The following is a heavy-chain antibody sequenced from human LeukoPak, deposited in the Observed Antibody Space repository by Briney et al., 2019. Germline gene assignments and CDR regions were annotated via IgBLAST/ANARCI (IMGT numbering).Heavy chain of an antibody. Sequence: GGSLRLSCAASGFTFSSYGMHWVRQAPGKGLEWVAVIWYDGSNKYYADSVKGRFTISRDNSKNTLYLQMNSLRAEDTAVYYCEGGSYGSRNDAFDIWGQGTMVTVSS. D-gene: IGHD1-26*01. J-gene: IGHJ3*02. CDR3: EGGSYGSRNDAFDI. CDR1: GFTFSSYG. V-gene: IGHV3-33*01. CDR2: IWYDGSNK.